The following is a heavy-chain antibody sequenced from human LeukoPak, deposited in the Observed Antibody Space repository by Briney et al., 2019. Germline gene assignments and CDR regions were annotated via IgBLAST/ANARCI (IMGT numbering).Heavy chain of an antibody. J-gene: IGHJ4*02. V-gene: IGHV3-30*04. CDR2: ISYDGSNK. D-gene: IGHD5-18*01. Sequence: GGSLRLSCAASGFTFSSYAMHGVRQAPGKGLEWVAVISYDGSNKYYADSVKGRFTISRDNSKNTLYLQMNSLRAEDTAVYYCARDRGGYSYGCDYWGQGTLVTVSS. CDR1: GFTFSSYA. CDR3: ARDRGGYSYGCDY.